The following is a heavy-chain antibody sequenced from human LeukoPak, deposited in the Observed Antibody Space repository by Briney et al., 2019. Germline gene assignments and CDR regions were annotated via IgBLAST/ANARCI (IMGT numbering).Heavy chain of an antibody. CDR1: GGSISSGDYY. V-gene: IGHV4-30-4*08. D-gene: IGHD1-14*01. CDR2: IYYSGST. J-gene: IGHJ6*03. CDR3: ARAPKISGAYYYYYMDV. Sequence: SQTLSLTCTVSGGSISSGDYYWSWIRQPPGKGLEWIGYIYYSGSTYYNPSLKSRVTISVDTSKNQFSLKLSSVTAADTAVYYCARAPKISGAYYYYYMDVWGKGTTVTVSS.